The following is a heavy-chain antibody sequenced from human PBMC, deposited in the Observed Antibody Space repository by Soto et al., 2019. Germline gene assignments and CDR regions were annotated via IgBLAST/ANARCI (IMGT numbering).Heavy chain of an antibody. Sequence: EVQLVESGGGLVQPGGSLRLSSAASGFTFSSYWMHWVRQAPGKGLVWVSRTNSDGSSTSYADSVRGRFSISRDNAKNTLYLQMNSLRGEDTAVYHCTRDPAPGGWFDYWGQGTLVTVSS. D-gene: IGHD2-15*01. J-gene: IGHJ5*01. CDR1: GFTFSSYW. CDR2: TNSDGSST. V-gene: IGHV3-74*01. CDR3: TRDPAPGGWFDY.